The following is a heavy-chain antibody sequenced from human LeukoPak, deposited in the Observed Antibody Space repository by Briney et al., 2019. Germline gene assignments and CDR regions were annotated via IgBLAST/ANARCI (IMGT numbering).Heavy chain of an antibody. J-gene: IGHJ4*02. CDR2: ISGSGGST. CDR1: GFTFSSYA. V-gene: IGHV3-23*01. D-gene: IGHD2-2*01. CDR3: AKVGQGVVVVPAASVSY. Sequence: PGGSLRLSCAASGFTFSSYAMSWVRQAPGKGLEWVSAISGSGGSTYYADSVKGRFTISRDNSKNTLYLQMNSLRAEDTAVYYCAKVGQGVVVVPAASVSYWGQGTLVTVSS.